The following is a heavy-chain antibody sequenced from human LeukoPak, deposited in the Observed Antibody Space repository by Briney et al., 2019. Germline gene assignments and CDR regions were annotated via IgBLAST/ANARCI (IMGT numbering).Heavy chain of an antibody. D-gene: IGHD3-3*01. CDR2: ISWNSGSI. CDR3: AKARLRFLEWLSPLDY. CDR1: GFTFDDYA. Sequence: GGSLRLSCAASGFTFDDYAMHWVRQAPGKGLEWVSGISWNSGSIGYADSVKGRFTISRDNAKNSLYLQMNSLRAEDMALYYCAKARLRFLEWLSPLDYWGQGTLVTVSS. V-gene: IGHV3-9*03. J-gene: IGHJ4*02.